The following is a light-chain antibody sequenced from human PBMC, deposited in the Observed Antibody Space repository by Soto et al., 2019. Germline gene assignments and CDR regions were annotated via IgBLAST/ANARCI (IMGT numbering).Light chain of an antibody. Sequence: EIVMTQSPATLSVSPGEGATLSCRASQSVSTRLAWYQQKLGQAPRLLIYGASTRATGVPDRFSGSGSGTEFTLTISSLQSEDFAVYYCQQYDKWPPWTFGQGTKVEIK. CDR1: QSVSTR. J-gene: IGKJ1*01. CDR3: QQYDKWPPWT. CDR2: GAS. V-gene: IGKV3-15*01.